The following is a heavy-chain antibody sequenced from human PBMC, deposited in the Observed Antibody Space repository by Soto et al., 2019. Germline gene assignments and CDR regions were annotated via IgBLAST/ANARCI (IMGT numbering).Heavy chain of an antibody. CDR3: VRHDKAAVVSTGAH. J-gene: IGHJ4*02. CDR1: GGSISSKSDY. Sequence: PSETLSLTCTVSGGSISSKSDYWGWIRQPPGKGLEWIASFYFGGNTYSNPSLKSRVTLSMGSSQNQFSLNLTSVTAADTAVYFCVRHDKAAVVSTGAHWGQGTPVTVSS. CDR2: FYFGGNT. D-gene: IGHD3-22*01. V-gene: IGHV4-39*01.